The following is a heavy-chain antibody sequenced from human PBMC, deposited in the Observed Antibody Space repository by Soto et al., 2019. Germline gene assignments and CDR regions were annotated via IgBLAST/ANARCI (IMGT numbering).Heavy chain of an antibody. J-gene: IGHJ5*02. CDR1: GYTFTSYY. D-gene: IGHD2-2*01. CDR3: ARDIVLVPAALMNWFDP. CDR2: IIPIFGTA. Sequence: SVKVSCKASGYTFTSYYMNWVRQAPGQGLEWMGGIIPIFGTANYAQKFQGRVTITADESTSTAYMELSSLRSEDTAVYYCARDIVLVPAALMNWFDPWGQGTLVTVSS. V-gene: IGHV1-69*13.